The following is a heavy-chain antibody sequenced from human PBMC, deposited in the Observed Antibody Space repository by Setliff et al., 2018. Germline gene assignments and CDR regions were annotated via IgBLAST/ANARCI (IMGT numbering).Heavy chain of an antibody. V-gene: IGHV4-38-2*01. Sequence: SETLSLTCAVSGYSISSGYYWGWIRQPPGKGLEWIGSIYHSGSTYYNPSLKSRVTISVDTSKNQFSLKLSSVTAADTAVYYCARGDYYDRKYYFDYWGQGTLVTVSS. J-gene: IGHJ4*02. CDR2: IYHSGST. D-gene: IGHD3-22*01. CDR3: ARGDYYDRKYYFDY. CDR1: GYSISSGYY.